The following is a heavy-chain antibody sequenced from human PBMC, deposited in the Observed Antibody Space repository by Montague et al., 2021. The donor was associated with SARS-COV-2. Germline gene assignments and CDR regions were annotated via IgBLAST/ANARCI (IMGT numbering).Heavy chain of an antibody. CDR1: GFSVSSKY. J-gene: IGHJ6*02. CDR2: IYTGGAT. Sequence: SLRLSFATSGFSVSSKYMSWVRQAPGKGLEWVSLIYTGGATWYSDSVKGRFSISRDNSMNAVYLQMNSLRGEDTAVYYCARRTQYEWSGEYFHYHGMDVWGQGTTVTVSS. D-gene: IGHD3-3*01. CDR3: ARRTQYEWSGEYFHYHGMDV. V-gene: IGHV3-66*02.